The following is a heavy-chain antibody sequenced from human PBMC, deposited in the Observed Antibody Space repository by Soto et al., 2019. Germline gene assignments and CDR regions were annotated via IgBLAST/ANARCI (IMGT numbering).Heavy chain of an antibody. CDR2: VHYSGST. CDR3: ARQDRVVAEGRWFDP. CDR1: GYSISSGYH. J-gene: IGHJ5*02. D-gene: IGHD2-15*01. Sequence: KASETLSLTCTVSGYSISSGYHWAWFRQPPGKGLEWLGSVHYSGSTYYNPSLKRLLTIPVDKAKYQFALNLSSVTAADTPVYYCARQDRVVAEGRWFDPWGQGALVTVSS. V-gene: IGHV4-38-2*02.